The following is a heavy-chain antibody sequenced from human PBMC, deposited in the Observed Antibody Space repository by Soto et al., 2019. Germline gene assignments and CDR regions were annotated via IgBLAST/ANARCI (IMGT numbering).Heavy chain of an antibody. V-gene: IGHV3-15*01. CDR2: IKSKSDGETT. J-gene: IGHJ4*02. CDR1: GFTLSTYA. Sequence: QLSESGGGLLQPGGSLTLSCAASGFTLSTYAMIWVRQAPGKGLQWVGRIKSKSDGETTDYAAPVKGRFAISRDDSKKTVYLRMNSLKTEDTATYFCTTQGGGDDIYFDYWGQGTLVAVSS. D-gene: IGHD3-16*01. CDR3: TTQGGGDDIYFDY.